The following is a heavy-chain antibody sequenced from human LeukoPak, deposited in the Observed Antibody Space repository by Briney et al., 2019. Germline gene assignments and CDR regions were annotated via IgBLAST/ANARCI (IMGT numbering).Heavy chain of an antibody. CDR3: TKGAPYFDD. CDR2: ITWNSAGI. D-gene: IGHD1-26*01. V-gene: IGHV3-9*01. Sequence: PGRSLRLSCAASGFTFYDYALHWVRQAPGKGLEWVSGITWNSAGIGYADSVKGRFTISRDNAKNSLYLQMNSLRPGDTAFYYCTKGAPYFDDWGQGTLVTVSS. CDR1: GFTFYDYA. J-gene: IGHJ4*02.